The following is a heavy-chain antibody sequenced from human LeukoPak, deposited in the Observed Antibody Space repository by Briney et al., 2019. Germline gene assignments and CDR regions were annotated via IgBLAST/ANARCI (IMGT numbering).Heavy chain of an antibody. J-gene: IGHJ4*02. CDR3: ARDTIFGVVIIPVFDY. CDR1: GFTFTYYS. CDR2: ISSSSSHI. D-gene: IGHD3-3*01. V-gene: IGHV3-21*01. Sequence: GGSLRLSCAASGFTFTYYSMNWVRQAPGKGLEWVSSISSSSSHIYYADSVKGRFTISRDNAKNSLYLQMNSPRAEDTAVYYCARDTIFGVVIIPVFDYWGQGTLVTVS.